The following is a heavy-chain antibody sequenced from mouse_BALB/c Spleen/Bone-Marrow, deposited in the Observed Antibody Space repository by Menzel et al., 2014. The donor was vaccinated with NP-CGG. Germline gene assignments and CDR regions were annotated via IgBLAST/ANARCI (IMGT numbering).Heavy chain of an antibody. J-gene: IGHJ3*01. Sequence: QVQLKQSGAELAKPGASVKMSCKASGYTFTSYWMHWVKQRPGQGLEWIGYINPSTGYTGYNQKFKDKATLTADKSSSTAYMQLSSLTSEDSAVYYCAREGDYDGFAYWGQGTLVTVSA. V-gene: IGHV1-7*01. CDR1: GYTFTSYW. CDR3: AREGDYDGFAY. D-gene: IGHD2-4*01. CDR2: INPSTGYT.